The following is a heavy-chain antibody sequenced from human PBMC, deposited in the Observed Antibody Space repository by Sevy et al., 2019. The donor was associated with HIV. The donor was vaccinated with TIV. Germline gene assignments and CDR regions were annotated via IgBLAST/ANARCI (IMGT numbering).Heavy chain of an antibody. CDR1: GYTFTSYG. CDR3: ARVGRGIAARSYYYYYGMDV. D-gene: IGHD6-6*01. V-gene: IGHV1-18*01. CDR2: ISAYNGNT. Sequence: ASVKVSYKASGYTFTSYGISWVRQAPGQGLEWMGWISAYNGNTNYVQKLQGRVTMTTDTSTSTAYMELRSLRSDDTAVYYCARVGRGIAARSYYYYYGMDVWGQGTTVTVSS. J-gene: IGHJ6*02.